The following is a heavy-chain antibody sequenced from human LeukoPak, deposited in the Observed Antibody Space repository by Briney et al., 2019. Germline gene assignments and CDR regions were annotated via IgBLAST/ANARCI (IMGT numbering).Heavy chain of an antibody. J-gene: IGHJ4*02. CDR1: GGSFSGHY. V-gene: IGHV4-34*01. D-gene: IGHD1-1*01. CDR3: AKDWNDLHD. Sequence: PSETLSLTCAVYGGSFSGHYWSWIRQPPGKGLEWIGEINHSGSTNYNPSLKSRVTISVGTSKNQFSLKLSSVTAADTAVYYCAKDWNDLHDWGQGTLVTVSS. CDR2: INHSGST.